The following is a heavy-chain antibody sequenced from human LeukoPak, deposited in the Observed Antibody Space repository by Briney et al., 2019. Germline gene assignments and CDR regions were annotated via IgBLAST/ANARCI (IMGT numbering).Heavy chain of an antibody. J-gene: IGHJ6*02. CDR3: ARERIVVVPAAIDYYYYYGMDV. CDR2: IYYSGST. V-gene: IGHV4-59*01. D-gene: IGHD2-2*01. Sequence: SETLSPTCTVSSGSISSYYWSWIRQPPGKGLEWIGYIYYSGSTNYNPSLKSRVTISVDTSKNQFSLKLSSVTAADTAVYYCARERIVVVPAAIDYYYYYGMDVWGQGTTVTVSS. CDR1: SGSISSYY.